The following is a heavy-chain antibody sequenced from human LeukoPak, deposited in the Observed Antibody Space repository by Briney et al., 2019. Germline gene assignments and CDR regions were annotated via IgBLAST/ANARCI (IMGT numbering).Heavy chain of an antibody. CDR2: TNHSGGT. CDR1: GESFSRYF. J-gene: IGHJ3*02. CDR3: ASPRDGRYTFDI. D-gene: IGHD5-24*01. Sequence: SETLSLTCAVSGESFSRYFLSWLRQTPEKGLEWIGETNHSGGTNYKPSLKSRVTISVGTSKNQFSLRVTSVTAADAGVYYCASPRDGRYTFDIWGQGTPVTVSS. V-gene: IGHV4-34*01.